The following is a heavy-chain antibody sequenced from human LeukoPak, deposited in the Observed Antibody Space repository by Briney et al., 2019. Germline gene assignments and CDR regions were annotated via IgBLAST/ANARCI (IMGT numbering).Heavy chain of an antibody. CDR2: NIPIFGTA. CDR1: GGTFSSYA. D-gene: IGHD5-18*01. CDR3: AILGQRVYSYGFHY. J-gene: IGHJ4*02. V-gene: IGHV1-69*05. Sequence: SVKVSCKASGGTFSSYAISWVRQAPGQGLEWMGGNIPIFGTANYAQKFQGRVTITTDESTSTAYMELSSLRSEDTAVYYCAILGQRVYSYGFHYWGQGTLVTVSS.